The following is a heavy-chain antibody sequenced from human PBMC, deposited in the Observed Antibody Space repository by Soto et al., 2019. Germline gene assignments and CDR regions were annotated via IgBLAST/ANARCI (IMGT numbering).Heavy chain of an antibody. CDR2: ISAYNGNT. V-gene: IGHV1-18*04. J-gene: IGHJ4*02. D-gene: IGHD3-9*01. CDR3: ARDTASAYYDILTLSPDY. CDR1: GYTFTSYG. Sequence: VNVSCKASGYTFTSYGISWVRQAPGQGLEWMGWISAYNGNTNYAQKLQGRVTMTTDTSTSTAYMELRSLRSDDTAVYYCARDTASAYYDILTLSPDYWGQGTLVTVSS.